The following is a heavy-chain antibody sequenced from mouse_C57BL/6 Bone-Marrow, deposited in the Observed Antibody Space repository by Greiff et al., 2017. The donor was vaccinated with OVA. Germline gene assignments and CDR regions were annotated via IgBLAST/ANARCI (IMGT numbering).Heavy chain of an antibody. D-gene: IGHD1-1*01. CDR2: IDPENGDT. J-gene: IGHJ1*03. CDR1: GFNIKDDY. V-gene: IGHV14-4*01. Sequence: EVQRVESGAELVRPGASVKLSCTASGFNIKDDYMHWVKQRPEQGLEWIGWIDPENGDTEYASKFQGKATITADTSSNTAYLQLSSLTSEDTAVYYCTSITTVVAGDWYFDVWGTGTTVTVSS. CDR3: TSITTVVAGDWYFDV.